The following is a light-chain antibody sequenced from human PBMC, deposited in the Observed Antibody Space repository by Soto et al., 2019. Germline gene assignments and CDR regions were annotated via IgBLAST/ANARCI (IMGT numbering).Light chain of an antibody. Sequence: DIQMTQSPSSLSASVGDRFTITCRASQSISSYLNWYQQKPGKAPKLLIYAASSLQSGVPSRFSGSGSGTDFTLTISSLLPEDFATYYCQQSYSTLWTFGQGTKVDIK. CDR1: QSISSY. V-gene: IGKV1-39*01. J-gene: IGKJ1*01. CDR2: AAS. CDR3: QQSYSTLWT.